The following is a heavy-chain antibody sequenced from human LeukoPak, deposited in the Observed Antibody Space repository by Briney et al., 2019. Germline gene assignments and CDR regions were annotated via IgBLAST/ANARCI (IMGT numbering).Heavy chain of an antibody. CDR2: ISSSSSYI. J-gene: IGHJ4*02. Sequence: GGSLRLSCAASGFTFSSYSMNWVRQAPGKGLEWVSTISSSSSYIYYADSVKGRFTISRDNAKNSLYLQMNSLRAEDTAVYYCAREGWYYYDSSGYSQALGYWGQGTLVTVSS. V-gene: IGHV3-21*01. D-gene: IGHD3-22*01. CDR1: GFTFSSYS. CDR3: AREGWYYYDSSGYSQALGY.